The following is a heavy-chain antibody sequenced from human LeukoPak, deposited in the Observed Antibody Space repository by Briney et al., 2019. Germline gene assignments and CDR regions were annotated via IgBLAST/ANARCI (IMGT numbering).Heavy chain of an antibody. V-gene: IGHV4-39*07. Sequence: PSETLSLTCTVSGGSISSSGYYWGWIRQPPGKGLEWMGSIDYSGRTYYIPSLKSRLTISLDTSKNQFSLKLSSVTAADTAVYYCARDKGHFDVDYWGQGTLVTVSS. CDR3: ARDKGHFDVDY. D-gene: IGHD3-9*01. J-gene: IGHJ4*02. CDR1: GGSISSSGYY. CDR2: IDYSGRT.